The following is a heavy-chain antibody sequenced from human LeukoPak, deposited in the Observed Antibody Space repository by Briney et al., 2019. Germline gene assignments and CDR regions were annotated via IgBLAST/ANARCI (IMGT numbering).Heavy chain of an antibody. CDR3: ARIRRITIFGVVISNWFDP. Sequence: GGSLRLSCAASGFTFSSYWMHWVRHAPGKGLVWVSRINSDGSSTSYADSVKGRFTISRDNAKNTLYLQMNSLRAEDTAVYYCARIRRITIFGVVISNWFDPWGQGTLVTVSS. CDR1: GFTFSSYW. D-gene: IGHD3-3*01. J-gene: IGHJ5*02. V-gene: IGHV3-74*01. CDR2: INSDGSST.